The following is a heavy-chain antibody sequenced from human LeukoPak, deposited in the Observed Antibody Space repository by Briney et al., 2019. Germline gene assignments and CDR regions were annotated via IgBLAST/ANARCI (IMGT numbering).Heavy chain of an antibody. CDR1: GGSISSSSYY. D-gene: IGHD4-17*01. CDR2: IYYSGST. J-gene: IGHJ5*02. CDR3: ARVNGDYDWFDP. V-gene: IGHV4-39*01. Sequence: SETLSLTCTVSGGSISSSSYYSGWIRQPPGKGLEWIGSIYYSGSTYHNPSLKSRVTISVDTSKNQFSLKLSSVTAADTAVYYCARVNGDYDWFDPWGQGTLVTVSS.